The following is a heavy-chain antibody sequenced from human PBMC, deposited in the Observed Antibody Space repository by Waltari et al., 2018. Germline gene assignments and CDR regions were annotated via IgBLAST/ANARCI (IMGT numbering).Heavy chain of an antibody. CDR3: ARGPRAVAGKGRDY. V-gene: IGHV4-34*01. D-gene: IGHD6-19*01. CDR2: INHSEST. CDR1: GGSFSGYY. Sequence: QVQLQQWGAGLLKPSETLSLTCAVYGGSFSGYYWSWSRQPPGKGLEWIWEINHSESTTADPALKRRFTISVDSSKNQFALKLSSVTAADTAVFYCARGPRAVAGKGRDYWGQGTLVTVSS. J-gene: IGHJ4*02.